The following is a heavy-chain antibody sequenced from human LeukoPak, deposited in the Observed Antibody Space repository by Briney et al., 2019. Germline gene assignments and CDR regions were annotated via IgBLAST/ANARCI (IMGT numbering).Heavy chain of an antibody. CDR3: AIPSSDAYYYYGMDV. J-gene: IGHJ6*02. V-gene: IGHV1-46*01. CDR1: GYTFTSYY. CDR2: INPSGGGT. D-gene: IGHD2-2*01. Sequence: ASVKVSCKASGYTFTSYYMHWVRQAPGQGLEWMGIINPSGGGTSYAQKFQGRVTITADESTSTAYMELSSLRSEDTAVYYCAIPSSDAYYYYGMDVWGQGTTVTVSS.